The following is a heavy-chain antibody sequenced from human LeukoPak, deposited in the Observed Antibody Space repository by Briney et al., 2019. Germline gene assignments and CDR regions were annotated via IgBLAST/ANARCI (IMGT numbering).Heavy chain of an antibody. V-gene: IGHV4-59*01. CDR2: IYYSGST. D-gene: IGHD3-22*01. J-gene: IGHJ2*01. CDR1: GGSISSYY. Sequence: SETLSLTCTVSGGSISSYYWSWIRQPPGKGLEWIGYIYYSGSTNYNPSLKSRVTISVDTSKNQFSLKLSSVTAADTAVYYCATDYYDSSGYPLWCFDLWGRGTLVTVSS. CDR3: ATDYYDSSGYPLWCFDL.